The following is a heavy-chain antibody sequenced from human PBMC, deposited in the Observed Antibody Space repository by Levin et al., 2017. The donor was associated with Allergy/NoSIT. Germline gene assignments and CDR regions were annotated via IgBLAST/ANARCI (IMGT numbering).Heavy chain of an antibody. J-gene: IGHJ4*02. Sequence: SFPSSFSPFLLSFFLWVRQAPGQGLEWMAWISADNGNTNYAQKFQGRVTMTPHTSTSTAYMELRSLTSDDTAVYYCARDVVIMTITGEIDYWGQGTLVTVSS. CDR1: FSPFLLSF. D-gene: IGHD1-20*01. V-gene: IGHV1-18*01. CDR2: ISADNGNT. CDR3: ARDVVIMTITGEIDY.